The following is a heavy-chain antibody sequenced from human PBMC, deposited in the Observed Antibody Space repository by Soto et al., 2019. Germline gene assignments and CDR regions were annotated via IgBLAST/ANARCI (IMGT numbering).Heavy chain of an antibody. CDR1: GFTFSSYG. J-gene: IGHJ4*02. Sequence: ESGGGVVQPGRSLRLSCAASGFTFSSYGMHWVRQAPGKGLEWVAVIWYDGSNKYYADSVKGRFTISRDNSKNTLYLQMNSLRAEDTAVYYCAGGKTTVDFWGQGTLVTVSS. D-gene: IGHD4-17*01. CDR2: IWYDGSNK. CDR3: AGGKTTVDF. V-gene: IGHV3-33*01.